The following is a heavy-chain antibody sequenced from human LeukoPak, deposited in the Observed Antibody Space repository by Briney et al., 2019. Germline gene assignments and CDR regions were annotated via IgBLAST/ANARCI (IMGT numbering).Heavy chain of an antibody. D-gene: IGHD3-10*01. Sequence: PGGSLRLSCVVSGFTFSTYAMSWVRQAPGKGLEWVAFISGSGRNTYYADSVKGRFTISRDNFRNTLSLQMNSLRPGDTAIYYCAKDEGVVLSTSFDFGHWGQGTLVAVSS. J-gene: IGHJ4*02. CDR1: GFTFSTYA. CDR2: ISGSGRNT. CDR3: AKDEGVVLSTSFDFGH. V-gene: IGHV3-23*01.